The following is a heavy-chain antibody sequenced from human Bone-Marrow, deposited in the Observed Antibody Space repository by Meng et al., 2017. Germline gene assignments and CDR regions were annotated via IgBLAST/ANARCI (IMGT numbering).Heavy chain of an antibody. Sequence: SVKVSCKASGGTFSSYAISWVRQAPGQGLEWMGGIIPIFDAPNYAQRFQGRVTITTDESTSTAYMELSSLTSKDTAVYYCARDRVSRYDSSAYYRNAFDIWGQGTMVTVSS. J-gene: IGHJ3*02. D-gene: IGHD3-22*01. CDR2: IIPIFDAP. CDR1: GGTFSSYA. CDR3: ARDRVSRYDSSAYYRNAFDI. V-gene: IGHV1-69*05.